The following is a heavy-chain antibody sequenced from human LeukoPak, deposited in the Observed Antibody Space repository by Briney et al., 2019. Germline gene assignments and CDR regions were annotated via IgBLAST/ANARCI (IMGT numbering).Heavy chain of an antibody. CDR1: GFTVSSNY. J-gene: IGHJ5*02. CDR2: IYSGGNT. D-gene: IGHD4-23*01. Sequence: GGSLRLSCAASGFTVSSNYMTWVRQAPGKGLGWASVIYSGGNTYYADSVKGRFSISRDNSKNTVYLQMNSLRAEDTAVYYCARLVTGTTVINSGLFDPWGQGTLVTVSS. CDR3: ARLVTGTTVINSGLFDP. V-gene: IGHV3-66*04.